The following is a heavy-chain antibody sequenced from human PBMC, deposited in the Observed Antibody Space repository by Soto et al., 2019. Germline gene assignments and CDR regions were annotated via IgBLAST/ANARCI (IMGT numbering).Heavy chain of an antibody. CDR2: IYYSGST. J-gene: IGHJ4*02. D-gene: IGHD6-19*01. CDR1: GGSISSYY. CDR3: ARAYSSGWYYFDY. Sequence: QVQLQESGPGLVKPSETLSLTCTVSGGSISSYYWSWIRQPPGKGLEWIGYIYYSGSTTYNPSLKSRVTRSVDTSKNQFSLKLSSVTAADTAVYDCARAYSSGWYYFDYWGQGTLVTVSS. V-gene: IGHV4-59*01.